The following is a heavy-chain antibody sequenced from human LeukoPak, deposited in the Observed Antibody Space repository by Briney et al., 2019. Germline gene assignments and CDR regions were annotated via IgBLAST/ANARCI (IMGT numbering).Heavy chain of an antibody. J-gene: IGHJ4*02. CDR3: ARGLYEY. CDR2: ISNDGSNK. Sequence: GGSLRLSCAAPGFTFSSYAMHWVRQAPGKGLEWVAVISNDGSNKYYADSVKGRFTISRDNSKNTLYLQMNSLRTEDTAVYYCARGLYEYWGQGTLVTVSS. D-gene: IGHD5/OR15-5a*01. CDR1: GFTFSSYA. V-gene: IGHV3-30-3*01.